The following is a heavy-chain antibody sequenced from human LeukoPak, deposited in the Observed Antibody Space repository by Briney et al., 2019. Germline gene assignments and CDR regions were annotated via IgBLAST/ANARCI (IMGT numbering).Heavy chain of an antibody. CDR1: GFTFINAW. CDR3: TTVTDGASGY. CDR2: IKRRSDGGTA. V-gene: IGHV3-15*01. D-gene: IGHD3-10*01. Sequence: GGSLRLSCAASGFTFINAWMSWVRQAPGKGLEWVGRIKRRSDGGTADCAAPMKGRFTISRDDSKNTLYLQMNSLKTEDTAVYYCTTVTDGASGYWGQGTLVTVSS. J-gene: IGHJ4*02.